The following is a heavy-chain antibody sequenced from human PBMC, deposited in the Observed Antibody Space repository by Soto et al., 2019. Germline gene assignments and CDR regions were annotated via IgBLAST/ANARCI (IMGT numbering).Heavy chain of an antibody. CDR3: ATVPYCRGDCLGYFDS. V-gene: IGHV3-23*01. Sequence: GGSLRLSCAASGFTFSSYAMSWVRQAPGKGLEWVSAISGSGDRTYYADSVKGRFTISRDNSKNTVYLQMNSLRAEDTAVYYCATVPYCRGDCLGYFDSWGQGTMVTVSS. CDR2: ISGSGDRT. J-gene: IGHJ4*02. D-gene: IGHD2-21*01. CDR1: GFTFSSYA.